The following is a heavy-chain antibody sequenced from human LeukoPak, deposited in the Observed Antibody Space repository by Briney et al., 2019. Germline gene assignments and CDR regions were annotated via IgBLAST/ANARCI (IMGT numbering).Heavy chain of an antibody. Sequence: PGRSLRLSCAASGFTFSTYGMHWVRQAPGKGLAWVAFISYDGSNKYYAASVKGRFTISRDDSKNTLYLQMNSLRAEDTAVYYCARGAYYYDSSGQYYFDYWGQGTQVTVSS. V-gene: IGHV3-30*03. D-gene: IGHD3-22*01. CDR2: ISYDGSNK. CDR3: ARGAYYYDSSGQYYFDY. CDR1: GFTFSTYG. J-gene: IGHJ4*02.